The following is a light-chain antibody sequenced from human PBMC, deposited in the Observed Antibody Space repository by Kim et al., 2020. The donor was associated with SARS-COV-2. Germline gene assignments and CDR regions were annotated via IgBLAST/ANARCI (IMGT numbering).Light chain of an antibody. V-gene: IGLV6-57*01. CDR1: SGSIASSY. CDR2: ENN. J-gene: IGLJ3*02. CDR3: QSYDASNRV. Sequence: GQAVAISCTRSSGSIASSYVQWYQQRPGSSPTTVIYENNQSPSGVPDRFSGSIDSSSNSASLTISGLKTDDEADYYCQSYDASNRVFGGGTKLTVL.